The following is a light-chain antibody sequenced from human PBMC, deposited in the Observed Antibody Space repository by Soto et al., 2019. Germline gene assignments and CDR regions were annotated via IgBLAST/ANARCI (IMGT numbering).Light chain of an antibody. CDR2: DVS. CDR3: QQRDSWPIT. V-gene: IGKV3-11*01. J-gene: IGKJ5*01. Sequence: EIVLTQSPATLSLSPGERATLSCRASQSVSSYLAWYQQKPGQAPSLLIYDVSHRATGIPARFSGSGSGTDFTLTINSLEPDDFAVYYCQQRDSWPITFGQGTRLEIK. CDR1: QSVSSY.